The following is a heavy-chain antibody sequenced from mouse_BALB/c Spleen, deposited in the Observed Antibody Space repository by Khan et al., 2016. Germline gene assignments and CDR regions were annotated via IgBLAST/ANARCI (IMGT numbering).Heavy chain of an antibody. CDR3: ARSWGSSYDYYAMDY. CDR1: GYTFTDYS. CDR2: INTETGEP. V-gene: IGHV9-2-1*01. J-gene: IGHJ4*01. Sequence: QIQLVQSGPELKKPGETVKISCKASGYTFTDYSMHWVKQAPGKGLKWMGWINTETGEPTYADDFKGRFAFSLETSASTAYLQINNLKNEDTATYFCARSWGSSYDYYAMDYWGQGTSVTVSS. D-gene: IGHD1-1*01.